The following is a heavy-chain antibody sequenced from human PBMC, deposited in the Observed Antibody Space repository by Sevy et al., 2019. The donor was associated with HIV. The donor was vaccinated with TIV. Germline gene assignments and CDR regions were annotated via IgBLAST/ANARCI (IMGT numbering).Heavy chain of an antibody. CDR3: ARGEISTPLETFDY. V-gene: IGHV1-2*06. CDR1: GYTFSDYS. CDR2: INPKSGGT. D-gene: IGHD3-16*02. J-gene: IGHJ4*02. Sequence: ASVKVSCKASGYTFSDYSMHWVRQAPGQGLEWMGRINPKSGGTNCAQKFRGRVTMTRDTSISTAYMDLSGLRFDDTAVYYWARGEISTPLETFDYWGQGTLVTVSS.